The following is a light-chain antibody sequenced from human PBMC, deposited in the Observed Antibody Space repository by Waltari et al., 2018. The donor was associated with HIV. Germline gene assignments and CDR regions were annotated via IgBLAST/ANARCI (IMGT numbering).Light chain of an antibody. V-gene: IGLV2-23*02. CDR3: CSYAGGPFV. CDR2: DVT. Sequence: QSALTQPASVSGSPGQSVNMSCTGTSSAVGNYDFVSWYQHNPGQAPHLIIYDVTTRPSGVSLRFSGSKSGNTASLTISGLQAEDEANYYCCSYAGGPFVFGSGT. CDR1: SSAVGNYDF. J-gene: IGLJ1*01.